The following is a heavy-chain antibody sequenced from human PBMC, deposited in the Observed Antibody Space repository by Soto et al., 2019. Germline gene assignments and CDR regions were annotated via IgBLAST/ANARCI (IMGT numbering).Heavy chain of an antibody. CDR2: ISAYNGNT. V-gene: IGHV1-18*01. CDR1: GYTFNRYA. CDR3: ARRAAAVYDAFDI. D-gene: IGHD2-2*01. J-gene: IGHJ3*02. Sequence: ASVNASCKASGYTFNRYAISWVRQAPGQGLEWMGWISAYNGNTDYAQKLQGRVTLTTDTSTSTAYMVLRSLRSDDTAVYYCARRAAAVYDAFDIWGQGTMVTVSS.